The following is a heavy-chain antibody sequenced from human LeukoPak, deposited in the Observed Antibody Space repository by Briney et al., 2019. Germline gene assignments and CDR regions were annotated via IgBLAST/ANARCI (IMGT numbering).Heavy chain of an antibody. Sequence: ASVKVSCKTSGYSFSNYGISWVRQAPGQGLEWMGRIGRVSSNSGDVTYAPKFQGRVTMTPETSTTTGYMELRSLRFDDTAVYFCARYNSLFRGVTTSDYWGQGTLVTVSS. V-gene: IGHV1-18*01. D-gene: IGHD3-10*01. J-gene: IGHJ4*02. CDR1: GYSFSNYG. CDR2: IGRVSSNSGDV. CDR3: ARYNSLFRGVTTSDY.